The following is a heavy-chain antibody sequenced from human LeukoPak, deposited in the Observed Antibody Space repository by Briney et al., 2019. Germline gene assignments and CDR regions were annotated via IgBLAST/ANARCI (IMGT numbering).Heavy chain of an antibody. V-gene: IGHV3-23*01. D-gene: IGHD1-26*01. CDR2: ISGSGGST. J-gene: IGHJ4*02. CDR3: AKDPRSGSYWTHWFDY. Sequence: GGSLRLSCAASGFTFSSYAMSWVRQVPGKGLEWVSAISGSGGSTYYADSVKGRFTISRDNSKNTLYLQMNSLRAEDTAVYYCAKDPRSGSYWTHWFDYWGQGTLVTVSS. CDR1: GFTFSSYA.